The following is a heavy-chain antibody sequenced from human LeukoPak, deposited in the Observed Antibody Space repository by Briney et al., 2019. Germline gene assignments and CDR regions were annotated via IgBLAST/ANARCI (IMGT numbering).Heavy chain of an antibody. CDR2: ISGSGGST. CDR3: AKPVAGYYFDY. D-gene: IGHD6-19*01. V-gene: IGHV3-23*01. Sequence: GGSLRLSCAASGFTFSSYAMSWVRQAPGKWLEWVSAISGSGGSTYYADSVKGRFTIPRDNSKNTLYLQMNSLRAEDTAVYYCAKPVAGYYFDYWGQGTLVTVSS. J-gene: IGHJ4*02. CDR1: GFTFSSYA.